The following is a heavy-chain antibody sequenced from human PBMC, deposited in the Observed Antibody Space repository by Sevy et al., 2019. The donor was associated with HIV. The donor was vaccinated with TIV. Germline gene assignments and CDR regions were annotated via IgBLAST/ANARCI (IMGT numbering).Heavy chain of an antibody. CDR3: ARGRKTTQEWLEELDYYYGVDV. J-gene: IGHJ6*02. V-gene: IGHV3-74*01. Sequence: GGSLRLSCAASGFTFSSYWMHWVRQAPGKGLVWVSGISADGSRTVYEDSVKGRFTISRDNAKNTLYLQMNSLRAEDTAVYYCARGRKTTQEWLEELDYYYGVDVWGQGTTVTVSS. CDR2: ISADGSRT. CDR1: GFTFSSYW. D-gene: IGHD2-8*01.